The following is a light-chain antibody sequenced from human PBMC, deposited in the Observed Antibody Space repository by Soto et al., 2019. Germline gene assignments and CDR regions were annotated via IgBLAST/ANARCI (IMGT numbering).Light chain of an antibody. J-gene: IGKJ4*01. Sequence: DIVMTQSPATLSVAPGERVTFSCRASQGVSRKLAWYQHKPGRAPRLLISGASTGATGIPARFSGSGSGPEFTLTISSLQSEDCAIDYCQQYHTWPITFGGGTKVEIK. CDR1: QGVSRK. CDR2: GAS. V-gene: IGKV3-15*01. CDR3: QQYHTWPIT.